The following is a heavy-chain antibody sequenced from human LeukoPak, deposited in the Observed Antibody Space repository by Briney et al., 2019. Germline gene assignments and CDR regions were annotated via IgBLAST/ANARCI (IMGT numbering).Heavy chain of an antibody. V-gene: IGHV3-7*04. D-gene: IGHD5-18*01. CDR1: GFTFSSYW. Sequence: GGSLRLSCAASGFTFSSYWMSWVRQAPGKGLEWVANIKQDGSEKYYVDSVKGRFTISRDDAKNSLYLQMNSLRAEDTAVYYCARVAVDTAMVRTGHSWFDPWGQGTLVTVSS. CDR2: IKQDGSEK. J-gene: IGHJ5*02. CDR3: ARVAVDTAMVRTGHSWFDP.